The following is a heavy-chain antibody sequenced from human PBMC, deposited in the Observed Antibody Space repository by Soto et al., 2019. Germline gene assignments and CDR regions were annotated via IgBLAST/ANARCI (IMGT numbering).Heavy chain of an antibody. CDR1: GFTFSSYA. D-gene: IGHD3-3*01. CDR2: LSGNSGTT. Sequence: EVQLLESGGGLVQPGGSLRLSCAASGFTFSSYAMTWVRQAPGKGLEWVSALSGNSGTTYSADSVKGRFTISRDNSRNTLYLQMSSLRAADTALYYCAKGSKLTIFSANDFWGQGTLVTVSS. CDR3: AKGSKLTIFSANDF. V-gene: IGHV3-23*01. J-gene: IGHJ4*02.